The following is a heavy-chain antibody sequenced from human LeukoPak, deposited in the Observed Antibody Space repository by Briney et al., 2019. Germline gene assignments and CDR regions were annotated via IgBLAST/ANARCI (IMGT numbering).Heavy chain of an antibody. J-gene: IGHJ4*02. V-gene: IGHV4-39*01. CDR1: GGSISSSSYY. D-gene: IGHD3-22*01. CDR3: ARRYYDSSGYYY. Sequence: SETLSLTCTVSGGSISSSSYYWGWIRQPPGKGLEWIGSIYYSGSTYYNPSLKIRVTISVDTSKNQFSLKLSSVTAADTAVYYCARRYYDSSGYYYWGQGTLVTVSS. CDR2: IYYSGST.